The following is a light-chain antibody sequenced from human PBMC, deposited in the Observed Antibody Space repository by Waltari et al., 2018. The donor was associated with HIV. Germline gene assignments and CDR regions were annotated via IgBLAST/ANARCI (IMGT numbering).Light chain of an antibody. V-gene: IGKV4-1*01. CDR3: QQYYSSPPT. CDR2: WAS. Sequence: DIVMTQSPDSLAVSLGARATINCKSSQSGLYSSNNKNYLAWYQQKPGQPPKLLIYWASTRESGVPDRFSGSGSGTDFTLTISSLQAEDVAVYYCQQYYSSPPTFGQGTKVEIK. J-gene: IGKJ1*01. CDR1: QSGLYSSNNKNY.